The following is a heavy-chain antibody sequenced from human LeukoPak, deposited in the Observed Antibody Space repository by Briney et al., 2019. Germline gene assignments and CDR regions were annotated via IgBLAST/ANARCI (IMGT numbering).Heavy chain of an antibody. CDR1: RFTFSSYA. D-gene: IGHD3-16*01. Sequence: GRSLRLSCAASRFTFSSYAMHWVRQAPGKGLEWVAIISYDGSDKHYADSVKGRFTISRDNSKNTLYLQMNSLRVEDTTVYYCARGGRAKYYFEYWGQGTLVTVSS. J-gene: IGHJ4*02. CDR2: ISYDGSDK. CDR3: ARGGRAKYYFEY. V-gene: IGHV3-30*04.